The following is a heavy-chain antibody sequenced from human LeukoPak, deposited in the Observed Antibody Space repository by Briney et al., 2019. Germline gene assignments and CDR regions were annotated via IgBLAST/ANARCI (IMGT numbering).Heavy chain of an antibody. CDR1: GFTFSSYW. Sequence: GGSLRLSCAASGFTFSSYWMHWVRQAPGKGLVWVSRINSDGRNTNYADSVKGRFTISRDNAKNSLYLQMNSLRAEDTAVYYCAGDYYYGSGSSKYDYWGKGTLVTVSS. J-gene: IGHJ4*02. CDR2: INSDGRNT. CDR3: AGDYYYGSGSSKYDY. D-gene: IGHD3-10*01. V-gene: IGHV3-74*01.